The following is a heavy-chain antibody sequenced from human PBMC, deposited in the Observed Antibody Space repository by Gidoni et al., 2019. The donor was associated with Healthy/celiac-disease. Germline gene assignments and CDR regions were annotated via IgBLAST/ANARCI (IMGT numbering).Heavy chain of an antibody. V-gene: IGHV3-23*01. CDR2: ISGSGGST. Sequence: EVQLLESGGGLVQPGGSLRLPCAASGSTFSSYAMSWVRQAPGKGLDWVSAISGSGGSTYYADSVKGRFTISRDNSKNTLYLQMNSLRAEDTAVYYCAKDRPRIAAARQSYYYYGMDVWGQGTTVTVSS. CDR3: AKDRPRIAAARQSYYYYGMDV. CDR1: GSTFSSYA. J-gene: IGHJ6*02. D-gene: IGHD6-13*01.